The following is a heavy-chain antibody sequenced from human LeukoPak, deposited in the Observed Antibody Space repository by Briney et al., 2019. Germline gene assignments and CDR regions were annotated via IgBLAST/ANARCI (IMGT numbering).Heavy chain of an antibody. CDR3: ARYSGTGYGMYYFDY. CDR1: GVSISSSTYF. D-gene: IGHD1-1*01. V-gene: IGHV4-61*02. CDR2: MDSSGST. J-gene: IGHJ4*02. Sequence: SETLSLTCSVSGVSISSSTYFWSWIRQPAGKGLEWIGRMDSSGSTNYNPSLRSRVTFSLDTSKNQFSLKLVSVTAADTAVYYCARYSGTGYGMYYFDYWGQGTLVTVSS.